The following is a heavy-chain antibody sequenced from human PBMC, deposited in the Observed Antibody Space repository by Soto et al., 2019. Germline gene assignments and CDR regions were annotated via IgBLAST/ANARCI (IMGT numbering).Heavy chain of an antibody. V-gene: IGHV4-31*03. CDR2: IYYSGST. J-gene: IGHJ5*02. D-gene: IGHD4-17*01. Sequence: QVQLQESGPGLVKPSQTLSLPCTVSGGSIGRGGYYWSWIRQHPGKGLEWIGYIYYSGSTYYNPSLKSRVTISVDTSKNQVSLKLSSVTAADTAVYYCARAPSTVTNNWFDPWGQGTLVCVSS. CDR1: GGSIGRGGYY. CDR3: ARAPSTVTNNWFDP.